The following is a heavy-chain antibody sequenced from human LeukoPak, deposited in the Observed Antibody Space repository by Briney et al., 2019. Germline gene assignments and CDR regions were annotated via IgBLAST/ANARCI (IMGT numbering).Heavy chain of an antibody. V-gene: IGHV4-4*07. D-gene: IGHD1-14*01. CDR2: IDNSGTT. CDR3: AKAGPGLLFDP. CDR1: GGSISPYY. J-gene: IGHJ5*02. Sequence: SETLSLTCTVSGGSISPYYWSWIRQPAGKGLEWIGYIDNSGTTNYHPSLKSRVTMSVDTSKNQFSLRVSSVTAADTAVYYCAKAGPGLLFDPWGRRTVVSV.